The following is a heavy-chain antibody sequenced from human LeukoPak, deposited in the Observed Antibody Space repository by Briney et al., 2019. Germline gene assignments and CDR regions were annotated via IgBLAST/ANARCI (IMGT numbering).Heavy chain of an antibody. Sequence: GRSLRLSCAASGFTFDDYAMHWVRQAPGKGLEWVSGISWNSGSIGYADSVKGRFTISRDNAKNSLYLQMNSLRAEDTALYYCAKGVFYDSSGYVFDYWGQGTLVTVSS. CDR1: GFTFDDYA. V-gene: IGHV3-9*01. CDR2: ISWNSGSI. D-gene: IGHD3-22*01. CDR3: AKGVFYDSSGYVFDY. J-gene: IGHJ4*02.